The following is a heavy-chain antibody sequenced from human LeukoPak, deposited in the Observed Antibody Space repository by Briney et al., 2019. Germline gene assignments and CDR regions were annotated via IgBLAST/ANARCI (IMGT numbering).Heavy chain of an antibody. CDR3: AGGGSYLSAFDI. Sequence: SETLPLTCTVSGGSISNYYWSWLRQPPGKGLEWIGYIYYSGSTNYNPSLKSRVTISLDTSKNELSVKLKSVTAADTPVYYCAGGGSYLSAFDIWGEGTMVTVSS. CDR1: GGSISNYY. CDR2: IYYSGST. D-gene: IGHD1-26*01. V-gene: IGHV4-59*01. J-gene: IGHJ3*02.